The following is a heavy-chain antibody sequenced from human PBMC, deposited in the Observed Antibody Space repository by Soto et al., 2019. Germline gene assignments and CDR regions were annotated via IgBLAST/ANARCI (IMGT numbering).Heavy chain of an antibody. CDR2: IIPIFGTA. J-gene: IGHJ6*02. CDR3: ARMGVVVPAAGQIYYYGMDV. CDR1: GGTFSSYS. V-gene: IGHV1-69*13. D-gene: IGHD2-2*01. Sequence: SVEVSCKASGGTFSSYSISWVLQAPGEGLEWMGGIIPIFGTANYAQKFQGRVTITADESTSTAYMELSSLRSEDTAVYYCARMGVVVPAAGQIYYYGMDVWGQGTTVTVS.